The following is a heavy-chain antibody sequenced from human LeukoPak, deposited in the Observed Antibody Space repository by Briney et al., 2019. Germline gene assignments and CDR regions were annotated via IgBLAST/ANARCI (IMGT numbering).Heavy chain of an antibody. D-gene: IGHD3-10*01. J-gene: IGHJ4*02. CDR2: IYSGGST. V-gene: IGHV3-53*05. Sequence: GGSLRLSCAASGFTVSSNYMSWVRQAPGKGLEWVSVIYSGGSTYYADSVKGRFTISRDNSKNTLYLQMNSLRSEDTAVYYCARGDYYGSGSYYLFYDYWGQGTLVTVSS. CDR1: GFTVSSNY. CDR3: ARGDYYGSGSYYLFYDY.